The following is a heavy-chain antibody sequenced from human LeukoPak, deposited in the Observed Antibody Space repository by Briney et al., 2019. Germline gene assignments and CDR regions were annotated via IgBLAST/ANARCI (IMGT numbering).Heavy chain of an antibody. V-gene: IGHV3-23*01. CDR3: AKIKGAVRVTYYDFWSGSPDNWFDP. CDR2: ISGSGGST. Sequence: GRSLRLSCAASGFTFSSYAMSWVRQAPGKGLEWVSAISGSGGSTYYADSVKGRFTISRDNSKNTLYPQMNSLRAEDTAVYYCAKIKGAVRVTYYDFWSGSPDNWFDPWGQGTLVTVSS. J-gene: IGHJ5*02. D-gene: IGHD3-3*01. CDR1: GFTFSSYA.